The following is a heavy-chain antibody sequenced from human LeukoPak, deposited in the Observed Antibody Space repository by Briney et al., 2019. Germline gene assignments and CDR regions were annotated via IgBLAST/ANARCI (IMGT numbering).Heavy chain of an antibody. Sequence: SETLSLTCAVYGGSFSSYYWSWIRQPPGKGLEWIGYIYYSGSTNYNPSLKSRVTISVDTSKNQFSLKLSSVTAADTAVYYCAGHFIRGAFDIWGQGTMVTVSS. CDR1: GGSFSSYY. J-gene: IGHJ3*02. CDR3: AGHFIRGAFDI. CDR2: IYYSGST. V-gene: IGHV4-59*08.